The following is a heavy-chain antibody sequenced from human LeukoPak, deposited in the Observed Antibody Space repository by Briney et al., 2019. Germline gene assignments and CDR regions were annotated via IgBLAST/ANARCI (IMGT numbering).Heavy chain of an antibody. CDR2: INPSGGGT. V-gene: IGHV1-46*01. J-gene: IGHJ4*02. Sequence: GASVKVSCKASGYTFPSHYIHWVRQAPGQGLEWMGIINPSGGGTSYAQKFQGTVTMTRDTSKSTVYMELSSLRSEDTAMYFCARSKVFPEGFDYWGQGTLVTVSS. CDR1: GYTFPSHY. CDR3: ARSKVFPEGFDY. D-gene: IGHD4-4*01.